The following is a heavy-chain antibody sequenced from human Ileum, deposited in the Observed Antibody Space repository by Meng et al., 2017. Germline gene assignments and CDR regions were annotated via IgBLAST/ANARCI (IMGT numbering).Heavy chain of an antibody. D-gene: IGHD5-12*01. CDR1: GGSISESNW. V-gene: IGHV4-4*02. J-gene: IGHJ5*02. CDR3: ARDLLGPAIAASGYFDP. Sequence: QVQLPESGPGLVQPSGTLSLTCAVSGGSISESNWWSWVRQPPGKGLEWIGEIYHTGSTNYNPSLKSRVTMSLDKSKNQFFLDLTSVTAADTAVYYCARDLLGPAIAASGYFDPWGQGTLVTVSS. CDR2: IYHTGST.